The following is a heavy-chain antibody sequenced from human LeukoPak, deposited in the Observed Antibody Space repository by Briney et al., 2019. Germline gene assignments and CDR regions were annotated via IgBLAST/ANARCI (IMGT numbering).Heavy chain of an antibody. CDR2: IVVGSGNT. V-gene: IGHV1-58*02. CDR3: TVPQSGGNWFDP. CDR1: GFTFTSSA. Sequence: SVNVSCKASGFTFTSSAMQWVRQARGQRLEWIGWIVVGSGNTNYAQKFQERVTITRDMSTSTAYMELSSLRSEDTAVYSCTVPQSGGNWFDPWGPGTLVTVSS. D-gene: IGHD3-16*01. J-gene: IGHJ5*02.